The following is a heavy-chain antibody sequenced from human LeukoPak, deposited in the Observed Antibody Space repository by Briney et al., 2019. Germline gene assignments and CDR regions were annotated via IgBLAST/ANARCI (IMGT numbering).Heavy chain of an antibody. J-gene: IGHJ4*02. CDR3: AREGDDYGDYVETFDY. Sequence: GRSPRLSCAASGFTFSSYAMHWVRQAPGKGLEWVAVISYDGSNKYYADSVKGRFTISRDNSKNTLYLQMNSLRAEDTAVYYCAREGDDYGDYVETFDYWGQGTLVTVSS. CDR1: GFTFSSYA. D-gene: IGHD4-17*01. CDR2: ISYDGSNK. V-gene: IGHV3-30*04.